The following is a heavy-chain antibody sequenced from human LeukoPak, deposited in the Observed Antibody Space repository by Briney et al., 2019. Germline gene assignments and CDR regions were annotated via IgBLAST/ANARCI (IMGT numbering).Heavy chain of an antibody. CDR1: GFTFSSYS. CDR3: ARATDSSGYYPFDY. CDR2: ISSSSSYI. D-gene: IGHD3-22*01. Sequence: GGSLRLSCAASGFTFSSYSMNWVRQAPGKGLEWVSSISSSSSYIYYADSVKGGFTISRDNAKNSLYLQMNSLRAEDTAVYYCARATDSSGYYPFDYWGQGTLVTVSS. J-gene: IGHJ4*02. V-gene: IGHV3-21*01.